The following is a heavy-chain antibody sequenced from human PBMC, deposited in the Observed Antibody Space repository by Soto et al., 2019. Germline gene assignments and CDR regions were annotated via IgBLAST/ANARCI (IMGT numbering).Heavy chain of an antibody. V-gene: IGHV3-23*01. J-gene: IGHJ3*02. CDR3: APHVSCSGGSCQYDAFAI. D-gene: IGHD2-15*01. CDR2: ITADGGT. Sequence: EVQVLESGGGLVQPGGSLRLSCEGSGFTVSGHAMTWIRQGPGKGPEWVSTITADGGTYYADSVKGGLALSRGTSDSTLYLQMNSLGAEDTAAYYCAPHVSCSGGSCQYDAFAIRGQGTMVTVSS. CDR1: GFTVSGHA.